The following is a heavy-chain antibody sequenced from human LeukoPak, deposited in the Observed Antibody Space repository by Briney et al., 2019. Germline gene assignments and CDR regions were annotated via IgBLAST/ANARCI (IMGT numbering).Heavy chain of an antibody. V-gene: IGHV3-9*01. CDR2: ISWNSGSI. CDR3: AKFIAVVGLGD. Sequence: GGSLRLSCAASGLTFDDYAMHWVRQAPGKGLEWVSGISWNSGSIGYADSVKGRFTISRDNAKNSLYLQMNSLRAEDTALYYCAKFIAVVGLGDWGQGTLVTVSS. CDR1: GLTFDDYA. D-gene: IGHD6-13*01. J-gene: IGHJ4*02.